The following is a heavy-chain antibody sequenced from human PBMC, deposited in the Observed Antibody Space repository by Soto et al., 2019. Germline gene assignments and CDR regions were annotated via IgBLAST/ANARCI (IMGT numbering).Heavy chain of an antibody. J-gene: IGHJ4*02. CDR2: ISYDGGNE. CDR3: AKDFPLYSSSWHYFDY. D-gene: IGHD6-13*01. V-gene: IGHV3-30*18. Sequence: GGSLRLSCAASGFTFSDYGMHWVRQAPGKGLEWVAVISYDGGNEYYTDSVKGRFTISRDNSKNTLYLQMDSPRPEDTAVYYCAKDFPLYSSSWHYFDYWGQGTLVTVSS. CDR1: GFTFSDYG.